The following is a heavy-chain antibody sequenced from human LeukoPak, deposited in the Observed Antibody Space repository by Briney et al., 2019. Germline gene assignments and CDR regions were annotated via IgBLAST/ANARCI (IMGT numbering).Heavy chain of an antibody. CDR3: ARGVTIVRGVNFDY. CDR1: GGSLSSYY. D-gene: IGHD3-10*01. V-gene: IGHV4-59*01. Sequence: SQSLSLTCTVSGGSLSSYYWSCIPRPPGTGLEGSGDMYYSGSTNYNPSLKSRVTISVDTSRNQFSLKLSSVCAADTAVYYCARGVTIVRGVNFDYWGQGTLVTVSS. CDR2: MYYSGST. J-gene: IGHJ4*02.